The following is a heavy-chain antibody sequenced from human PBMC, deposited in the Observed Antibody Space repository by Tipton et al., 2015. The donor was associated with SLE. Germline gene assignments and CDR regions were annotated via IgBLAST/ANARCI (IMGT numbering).Heavy chain of an antibody. V-gene: IGHV4-39*01. CDR1: DDSISRSSYY. J-gene: IGHJ5*02. D-gene: IGHD1-26*01. CDR2: IYYSGST. CDR3: ARHCLGYAWGSYRPPPLGWFDP. Sequence: TLSLTCSVSDDSISRSSYYWGWIRQPPGKGLEWIGSIYYSGSTYYDPSLMSRLTISVDTSKNQFSLKLSSVTAADTAVYYCARHCLGYAWGSYRPPPLGWFDPWGQGTLVRLL.